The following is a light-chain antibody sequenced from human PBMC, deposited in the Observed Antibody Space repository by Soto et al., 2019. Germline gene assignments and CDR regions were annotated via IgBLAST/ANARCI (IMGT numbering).Light chain of an antibody. Sequence: QAVVPQEPSLTVSPGGTVTLTCASSTGAVTSDSYHSWFQQKPGQAPRARLYTISNKHSWTPARFSGSLLGGKAALTLSDVQPEDEAAYFCLLYYDGADVFGPGTKVTVL. CDR3: LLYYDGADV. CDR1: TGAVTSDSY. CDR2: TIS. J-gene: IGLJ1*01. V-gene: IGLV7-43*01.